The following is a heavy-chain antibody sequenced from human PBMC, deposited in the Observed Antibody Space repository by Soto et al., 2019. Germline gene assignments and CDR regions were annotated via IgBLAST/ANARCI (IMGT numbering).Heavy chain of an antibody. CDR2: IIPKLGTA. CDR3: ASSYGTSWYGDY. J-gene: IGHJ4*02. CDR1: GGTFNNYP. D-gene: IGHD6-13*01. Sequence: QVQLVQSGAEVKKPGSSVKVSCKASGGTFNNYPVTWVRQAPGQGLEWMGGIIPKLGTANYAQNFEGRVTITADESTSTAYMELSSLRTEDTAVYYCASSYGTSWYGDYWGQGTLVTVSS. V-gene: IGHV1-69*01.